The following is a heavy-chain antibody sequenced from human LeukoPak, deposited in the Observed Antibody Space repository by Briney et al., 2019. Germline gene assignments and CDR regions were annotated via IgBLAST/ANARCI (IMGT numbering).Heavy chain of an antibody. V-gene: IGHV1-46*01. J-gene: IGHJ4*02. CDR3: ARSGAYYYDSSGYFLAY. D-gene: IGHD3-22*01. Sequence: ASVKVSCKASGYTFTSYYMHWVRQAPGQGLEWMGIINPSGGSTSYAQKSQGRVTMTRDTSTSTVYMELSSLRSEDTAVYYCARSGAYYYDSSGYFLAYWGQGTLVTVSS. CDR2: INPSGGST. CDR1: GYTFTSYY.